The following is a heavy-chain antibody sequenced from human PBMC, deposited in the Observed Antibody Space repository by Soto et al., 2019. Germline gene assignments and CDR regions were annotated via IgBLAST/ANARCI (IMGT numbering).Heavy chain of an antibody. CDR1: GDSISSSNYY. CDR3: ASYALLTAYCPQFLFDY. J-gene: IGHJ4*01. CDR2: IYYSGST. D-gene: IGHD3-9*01. V-gene: IGHV4-39*02. Sequence: QLQLQESGPGLVKPSETLSLTCSVSGDSISSSNYYWGWIRQPPGKGLEWLGSIYYSGSTYYNPSLKSRVSMSLDLSKTHFSLKLTSLTAADTAVYYCASYALLTAYCPQFLFDYWGRGTLVTVSA.